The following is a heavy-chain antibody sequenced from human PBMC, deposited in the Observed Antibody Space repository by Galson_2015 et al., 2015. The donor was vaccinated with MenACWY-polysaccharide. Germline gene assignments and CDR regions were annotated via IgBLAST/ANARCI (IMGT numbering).Heavy chain of an antibody. Sequence: SLRLSCAASGFTFSKYWMSWVRQAPGKGLEWVANIKGDGSVKNYVDSVRGRFTISSDDATSTLYLQMNSLRAEDTAVYYCARGHYDLWSGYRHYYFGLDVWGQGTTVTVSS. CDR2: IKGDGSVK. CDR3: ARGHYDLWSGYRHYYFGLDV. V-gene: IGHV3-7*01. J-gene: IGHJ6*01. D-gene: IGHD3-3*01. CDR1: GFTFSKYW.